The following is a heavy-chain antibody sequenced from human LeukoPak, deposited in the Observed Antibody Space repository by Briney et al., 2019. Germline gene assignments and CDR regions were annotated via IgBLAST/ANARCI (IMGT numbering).Heavy chain of an antibody. D-gene: IGHD4-23*01. CDR3: AKDLLRWSFDH. CDR2: LEGSNDNT. Sequence: QPGGSLRLSCAASRFIISRNAMSWVRHVPGKGLEGVSALEGSNDNTHYADPVKGRCTVSRDISKNTLCLQMNSLRAEDTARYYCAKDLLRWSFDHWGQGTLVTVSS. V-gene: IGHV3-23*01. CDR1: RFIISRNA. J-gene: IGHJ4*02.